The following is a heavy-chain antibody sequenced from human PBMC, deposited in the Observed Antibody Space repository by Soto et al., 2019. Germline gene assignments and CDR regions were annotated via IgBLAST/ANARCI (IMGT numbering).Heavy chain of an antibody. Sequence: QVQLVQSGAEVKKPGASVKVSCKASGYTFTSYDINWVRQATGQGLEWMGWMNPNSGNTGYAQKFQGRVTMTRNTAISPAYMELSSLRSEDTAVYFCARERSAAGTGWFDPWGQGTLVIVSS. D-gene: IGHD6-13*01. CDR1: GYTFTSYD. V-gene: IGHV1-8*01. CDR2: MNPNSGNT. CDR3: ARERSAAGTGWFDP. J-gene: IGHJ5*02.